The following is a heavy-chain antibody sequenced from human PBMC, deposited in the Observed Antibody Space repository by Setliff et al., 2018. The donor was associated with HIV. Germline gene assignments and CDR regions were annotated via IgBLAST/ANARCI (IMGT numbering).Heavy chain of an antibody. CDR1: GFTFSSYS. CDR3: AKSLLVAGNDY. V-gene: IGHV3-23*01. CDR2: ISSGGEIM. D-gene: IGHD2-8*02. J-gene: IGHJ4*02. Sequence: PGGSLRLSCAASGFTFSSYSMNWVRQAPGKGLEWVSAISSGGEIMFYADSVKGRFTISRDNSKNTLCLQMISLRADDTAVYYCAKSLLVAGNDYWGQGTLVTV.